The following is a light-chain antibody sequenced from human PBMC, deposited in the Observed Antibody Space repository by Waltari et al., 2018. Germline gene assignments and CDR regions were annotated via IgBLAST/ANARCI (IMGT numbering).Light chain of an antibody. CDR1: QGISNY. J-gene: IGKJ4*01. CDR3: QKYNRAPPEVT. V-gene: IGKV1-27*01. Sequence: DIQMTQSPSSLSASVGDRVTITCRASQGISNYLAWYQQKPGKVPKLLIYAASTLQSGVPSRFSGSGSGTDVTLTISSLQPEDVATYYCQKYNRAPPEVTFGGGTKVEIK. CDR2: AAS.